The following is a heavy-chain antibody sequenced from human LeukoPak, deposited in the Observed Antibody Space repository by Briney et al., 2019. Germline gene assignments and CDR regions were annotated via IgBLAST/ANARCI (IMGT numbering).Heavy chain of an antibody. V-gene: IGHV4-59*01. D-gene: IGHD3-22*01. CDR1: GGSISSYY. J-gene: IGHJ5*02. CDR2: IYYNGST. CDR3: ARDRNYYDSSGYLRWFDP. Sequence: SETLSLTCTVSGGSISSYYWSWIRQPPGKGLEWIGYIYYNGSTTYNPSLKSRVTISVDTSKNQFSLKLTSATAADTAVYYCARDRNYYDSSGYLRWFDPWGQGTLVTVSS.